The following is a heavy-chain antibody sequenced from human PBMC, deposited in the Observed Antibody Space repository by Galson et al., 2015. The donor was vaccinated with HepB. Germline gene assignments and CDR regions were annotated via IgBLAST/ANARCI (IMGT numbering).Heavy chain of an antibody. D-gene: IGHD1-20*01. CDR3: ARGLNLGYFDL. CDR1: GFTFSDHY. Sequence: LRLSCAASGFTFSDHYMDWIRQPPGKGLEWIGEINHAGSANYNPSLKSRVTTSVHTSKNQFSLNLRSVTAADTAVYCCARGLNLGYFDLWGRGTLVTVSS. J-gene: IGHJ2*01. V-gene: IGHV4-34*01. CDR2: INHAGSA.